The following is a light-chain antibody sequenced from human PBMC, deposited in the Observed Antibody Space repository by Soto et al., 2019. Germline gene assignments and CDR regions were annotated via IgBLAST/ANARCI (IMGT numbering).Light chain of an antibody. Sequence: EIVLTQSPATLSLSLGERATLSCRARQSVSNYLGWYQQKPGQAPRLLMSDVSRRATGIPARFSGSGFGTDFTLTISSLEPEDVAVYYCPHRVHGPTFGGGTKVEIK. V-gene: IGKV3-11*01. CDR1: QSVSNY. CDR3: PHRVHGPT. CDR2: DVS. J-gene: IGKJ4*01.